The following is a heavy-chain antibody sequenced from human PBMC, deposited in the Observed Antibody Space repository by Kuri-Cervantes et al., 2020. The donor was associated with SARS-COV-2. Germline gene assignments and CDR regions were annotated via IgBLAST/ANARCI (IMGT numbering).Heavy chain of an antibody. CDR1: GFTFNTYS. Sequence: GESLKISCAASGFTFNTYSMDWVRLAPGKGLEWLAYISKGSDTIYYADSVKGRFTISRDNSKNTLYLQMNSLRAGDTAVYYCARVPALYDFSYAFDIWGQGTMVTVSS. D-gene: IGHD3-3*01. V-gene: IGHV3-48*01. CDR3: ARVPALYDFSYAFDI. CDR2: ISKGSDTI. J-gene: IGHJ3*02.